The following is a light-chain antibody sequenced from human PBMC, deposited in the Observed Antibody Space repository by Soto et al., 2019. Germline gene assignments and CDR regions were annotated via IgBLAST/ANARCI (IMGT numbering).Light chain of an antibody. J-gene: IGKJ4*01. Sequence: DIQVTQSPSSLSASVGDRVTITCQASQGISNYFHWYQQRPGKAPKLLIYDASTLETGVPSRFSGGGSGTDFTFTISSLQPEDSGTYYCQQYDNLPLTFGGGTKVEIK. CDR1: QGISNY. V-gene: IGKV1-33*01. CDR2: DAS. CDR3: QQYDNLPLT.